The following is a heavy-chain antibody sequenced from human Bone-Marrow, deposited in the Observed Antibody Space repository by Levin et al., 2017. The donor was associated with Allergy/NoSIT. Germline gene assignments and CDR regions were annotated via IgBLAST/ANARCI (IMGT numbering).Heavy chain of an antibody. D-gene: IGHD2-15*01. CDR2: IGWNGGTK. J-gene: IGHJ6*02. Sequence: SLKISCQASGFSFSSYVINWVRQAPGKGLEWISGIGWNGGTKGYAESVKGRFIISRDNRKNSLSLEMNSLTSDDTALYFCVKGLSGDYYYYGMDVWGQGTTVTVS. CDR3: VKGLSGDYYYYGMDV. CDR1: GFSFSSYV. V-gene: IGHV3-9*01.